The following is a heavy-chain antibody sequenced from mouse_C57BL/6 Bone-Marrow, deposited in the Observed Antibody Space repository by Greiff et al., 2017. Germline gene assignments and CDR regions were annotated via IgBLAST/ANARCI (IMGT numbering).Heavy chain of an antibody. D-gene: IGHD4-1*01. CDR1: GYSFTDYN. CDR3: ARNWDYFDY. CDR2: INPNYGTS. V-gene: IGHV1-39*01. Sequence: VHVKPSGPELVKPGASVKISCKASGYSFTDYNMNWVKQSNGKSLEWIGVINPNYGTSSYNQKFKGKATLTVAQSSSTAYMQLNSLTSEDSSVYYCARNWDYFDYWGQGTTRTVSS. J-gene: IGHJ2*01.